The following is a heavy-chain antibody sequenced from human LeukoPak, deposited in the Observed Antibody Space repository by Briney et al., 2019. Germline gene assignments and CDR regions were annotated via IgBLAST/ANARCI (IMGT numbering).Heavy chain of an antibody. CDR2: ISWDGGST. J-gene: IGHJ6*02. V-gene: IGHV3-43*01. D-gene: IGHD3-9*01. Sequence: GGSLRLSCAASGFTSDDYTMHWVRQAPGKGLEWVSLISWDGGSTYYADSVKGRFTISRDNSKNSLYLQMNSLRTEDTALYYCAKDIGPKYYDILTGTLYYRYGMDVWGQGTTVTVSS. CDR1: GFTSDDYT. CDR3: AKDIGPKYYDILTGTLYYRYGMDV.